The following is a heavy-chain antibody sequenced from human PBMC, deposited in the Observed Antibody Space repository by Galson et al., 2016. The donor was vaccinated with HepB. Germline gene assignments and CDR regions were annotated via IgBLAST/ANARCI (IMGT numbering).Heavy chain of an antibody. CDR1: GFTFNSYG. D-gene: IGHD1-26*01. CDR3: VQGSTAPAV. J-gene: IGHJ6*03. Sequence: SLRLSCAASGFTFNSYGMTWVRQAPGKGLEVVSSISRSGDSTDYADSVKGRITISRDNSKNTLSLQMNSLRAEDTAVYYCVQGSTAPAVWGKGTTVTVSS. V-gene: IGHV3-23*01. CDR2: ISRSGDST.